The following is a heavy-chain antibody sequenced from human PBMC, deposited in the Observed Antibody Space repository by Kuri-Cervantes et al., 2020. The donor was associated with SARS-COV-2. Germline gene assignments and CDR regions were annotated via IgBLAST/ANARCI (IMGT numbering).Heavy chain of an antibody. CDR3: ARVSSYYYYMDV. V-gene: IGHV4-59*08. Sequence: SETLSLTCTVSGGSISSHFWSWIRQPPGKGLEWIGYIFYSGITNYNPSLKSRVTISVDTSKKQFSLQLSSVTAADTAVYYCARVSSYYYYMDVWGKGTTVTVSS. CDR1: GGSISSHF. CDR2: IFYSGIT. J-gene: IGHJ6*03.